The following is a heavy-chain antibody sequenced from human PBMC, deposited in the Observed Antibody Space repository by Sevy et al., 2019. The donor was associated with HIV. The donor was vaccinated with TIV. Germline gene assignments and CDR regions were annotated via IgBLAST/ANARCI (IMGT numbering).Heavy chain of an antibody. V-gene: IGHV3-43*01. CDR2: ISWDGGST. D-gene: IGHD6-19*01. J-gene: IGHJ6*02. CDR1: GFTFDDYT. CDR3: AKAWGSGWDPGYYYGMDV. Sequence: GGSLRLSCAASGFTFDDYTMHWVRQAPGKGLEWVSLISWDGGSTYYADSVKGRFTISRDNSKNSLYLQMNSLRTEDTALYYCAKAWGSGWDPGYYYGMDVWGQGTTVTVSS.